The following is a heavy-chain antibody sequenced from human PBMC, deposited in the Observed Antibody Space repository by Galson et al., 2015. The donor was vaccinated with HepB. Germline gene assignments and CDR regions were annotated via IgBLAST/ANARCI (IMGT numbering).Heavy chain of an antibody. Sequence: CAISGDSVSSNSAVWNWIRQSPSRGLEWLGRTYYRSKWYNDYAASVKSRIAINPGTSKNQFSLQLNSVTPDDTAVYYCARAEPMIFGVVIVLHHWGQGTLVTVSS. CDR1: GDSVSSNSAV. J-gene: IGHJ5*02. D-gene: IGHD3/OR15-3a*01. V-gene: IGHV6-1*01. CDR2: TYYRSKWYN. CDR3: ARAEPMIFGVVIVLHH.